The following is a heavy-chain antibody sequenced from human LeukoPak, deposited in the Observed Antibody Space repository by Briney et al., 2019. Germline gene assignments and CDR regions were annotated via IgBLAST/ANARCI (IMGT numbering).Heavy chain of an antibody. J-gene: IGHJ4*02. CDR1: GSSISSGSYY. CDR2: IYTSGST. CDR3: ARDPGDYFDY. Sequence: PSETLSLTCTVSGSSISSGSYYWSWIRQPAGKGLEWIGRIYTSGSTNYNPSLKSRVTISVDTSKNQFSLKLSSVTAADTAVYYCARDPGDYFDYWGQGTLVTVSS. V-gene: IGHV4-61*02.